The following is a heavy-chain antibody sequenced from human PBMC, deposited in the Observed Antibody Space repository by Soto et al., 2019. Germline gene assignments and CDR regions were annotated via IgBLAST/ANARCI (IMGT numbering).Heavy chain of an antibody. CDR2: IKTDSGDT. CDR1: RYTFTSYD. V-gene: IGHV1-2*02. J-gene: IGHJ5*02. Sequence: QGQLVQSGAEVKRPGASVRVSCKASRYTFTSYDIFWVRQSPGQGLEWMGWIKTDSGDTHYAQNFQGRVTMTRDTSISTDYMELNNVVSDDTDVYYCARRSSTYLNEVNFDHWGQGTLVTVSS. CDR3: ARRSSTYLNEVNFDH. D-gene: IGHD2-2*01.